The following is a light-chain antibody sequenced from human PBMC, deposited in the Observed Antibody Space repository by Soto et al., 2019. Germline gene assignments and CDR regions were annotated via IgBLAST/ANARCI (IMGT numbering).Light chain of an antibody. CDR3: SPYISGSTFAV. CDR1: SSDVGGYNL. V-gene: IGLV2-14*01. CDR2: DVS. Sequence: QSVLTQPASVSGSPGQSITISCTGTSSDVGGYNLVSWYQQHPGKAPKLMIYDVSNRPSGVSNRFSGSKSGNTASLTISGLQAEDEAEYYCSPYISGSTFAVFGGGTKLTVL. J-gene: IGLJ2*01.